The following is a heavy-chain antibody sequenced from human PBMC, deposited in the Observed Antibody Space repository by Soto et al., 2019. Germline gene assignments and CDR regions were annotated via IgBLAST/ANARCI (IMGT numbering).Heavy chain of an antibody. Sequence: VQLLESGGGLVQRGGSLRLSCAASGFPFSSYVMAWVRQAPGKGLEWVSGISGGGSNTFYADPVKGRFTISRDNSKNTLLLQMNSLGAEDTAVYYCAKDSNKYSSSLRGRYFDYWGQGIGVTVSS. D-gene: IGHD4-4*01. J-gene: IGHJ4*02. V-gene: IGHV3-23*01. CDR1: GFPFSSYV. CDR2: ISGGGSNT. CDR3: AKDSNKYSSSLRGRYFDY.